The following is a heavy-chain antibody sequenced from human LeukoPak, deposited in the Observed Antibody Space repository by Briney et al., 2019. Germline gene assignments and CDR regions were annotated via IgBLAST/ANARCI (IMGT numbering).Heavy chain of an antibody. CDR3: ARARGYYNAGNDY. Sequence: NPGGSLRLSCAASGFTFSSYSMNWVRQAPGKGLEWVSSISSSSSYIYYADSVKGRFTISRDNAKNSLYLQMNSLRAEDTAVYYCARARGYYNAGNDYWGQGTLVTVSS. D-gene: IGHD3-9*01. J-gene: IGHJ4*02. CDR2: ISSSSSYI. V-gene: IGHV3-21*01. CDR1: GFTFSSYS.